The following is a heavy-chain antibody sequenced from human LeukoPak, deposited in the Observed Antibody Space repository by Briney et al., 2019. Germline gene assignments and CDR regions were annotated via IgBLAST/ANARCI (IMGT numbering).Heavy chain of an antibody. D-gene: IGHD6-13*01. Sequence: GGSLRLSCAASGFTFSSYGMHWVRQAPGKGLEWVAFIRYDGSNKYYADSVKGRFTISRDNSKNTLYLQMNSLRAEDTAVYYCAKDHGSSWFEFADYWGQGTLVTVSS. CDR1: GFTFSSYG. J-gene: IGHJ4*02. V-gene: IGHV3-30*02. CDR3: AKDHGSSWFEFADY. CDR2: IRYDGSNK.